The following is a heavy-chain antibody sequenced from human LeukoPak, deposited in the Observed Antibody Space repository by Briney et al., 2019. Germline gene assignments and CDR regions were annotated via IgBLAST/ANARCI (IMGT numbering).Heavy chain of an antibody. J-gene: IGHJ4*02. CDR3: ARDGGGFDY. V-gene: IGHV3-21*01. Sequence: GGSLRLSCAASGFTFNTFGMSWVRQAPGKGLEWVSSISSSSSYIYYADSVKGRFTISRDNAKNSLYLQMNSLRAEDTAVYYYARDGGGFDYWGQGTLVTVSS. CDR1: GFTFNTFG. CDR2: ISSSSSYI. D-gene: IGHD3-16*01.